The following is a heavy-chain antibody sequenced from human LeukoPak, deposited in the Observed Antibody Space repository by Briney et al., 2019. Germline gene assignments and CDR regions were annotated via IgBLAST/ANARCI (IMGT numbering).Heavy chain of an antibody. CDR2: MNPNSGNT. CDR3: ARGDGSGSYYSIDY. Sequence: ASVKVSCKASGYTFTSYDINWVRQATGQGLEWMGWMNPNSGNTGYAQKFQGRVTITRNTSISTDYMELSSLRSEDTAVYYCARGDGSGSYYSIDYWGQGTLVTVSS. V-gene: IGHV1-8*01. D-gene: IGHD3-10*01. J-gene: IGHJ4*02. CDR1: GYTFTSYD.